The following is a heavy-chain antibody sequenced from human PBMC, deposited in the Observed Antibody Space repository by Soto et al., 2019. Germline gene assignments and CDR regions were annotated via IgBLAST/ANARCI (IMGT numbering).Heavy chain of an antibody. CDR3: AKEGGVQVGVTTGDYFDY. CDR1: GFTFSSYG. CDR2: ISYDGSNK. D-gene: IGHD1-26*01. V-gene: IGHV3-30*18. J-gene: IGHJ4*02. Sequence: QVQLVESGGGVVQPGRSLRLSCAASGFTFSSYGMHWVRQAPGKGLEWVAVISYDGSNKYYADSVKGRFTISRDNSKNTLYLQMNSLRAEDTAVYYCAKEGGVQVGVTTGDYFDYWGQGTLVTVSS.